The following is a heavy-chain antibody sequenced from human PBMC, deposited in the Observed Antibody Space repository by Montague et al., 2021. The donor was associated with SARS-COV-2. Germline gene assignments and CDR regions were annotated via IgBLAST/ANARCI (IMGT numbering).Heavy chain of an antibody. CDR3: ARGGNSFDD. J-gene: IGHJ4*02. Sequence: TLSLTCTISGGSLKIDSSYWSWVRQPAGKGLEWIGRIFSGGSPDYSPSLKSRVAISLDTSNYRFSLRLTSVTAADTAVYFCARGGNSFDDWGQGILVTFSS. CDR1: GGSLKIDSSY. CDR2: IFSGGSP. V-gene: IGHV4-61*02.